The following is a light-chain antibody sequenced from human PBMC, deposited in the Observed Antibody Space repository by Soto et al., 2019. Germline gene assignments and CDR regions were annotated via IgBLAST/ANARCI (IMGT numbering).Light chain of an antibody. V-gene: IGKV1-5*03. CDR1: QSVSWW. CDR2: KAS. Sequence: DIQMTQSPSTRSASVGRIVLGGCRTIQSVSWWLAWYQQKPGKAPKLLIYKASTLKSGVPSRFSGSGSGTEFTLAIRSLQPDDFATYYCQHYNSYSEAFGQGTKVDI. J-gene: IGKJ1*01. CDR3: QHYNSYSEA.